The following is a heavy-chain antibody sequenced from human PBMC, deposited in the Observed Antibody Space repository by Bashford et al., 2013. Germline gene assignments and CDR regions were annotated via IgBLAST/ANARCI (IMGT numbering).Heavy chain of an antibody. Sequence: WVRQMPGKGLEWMGVIYPGDSDTRYSPSFQGQVTMSVDKSTSTAYLQWTSLKASDSAMYYCARHNRPYISINGMDVWGQGTMVTVSS. CDR2: IYPGDSDT. J-gene: IGHJ6*02. CDR3: ARHNRPYISINGMDV. V-gene: IGHV5-51*01. D-gene: IGHD3-10*01.